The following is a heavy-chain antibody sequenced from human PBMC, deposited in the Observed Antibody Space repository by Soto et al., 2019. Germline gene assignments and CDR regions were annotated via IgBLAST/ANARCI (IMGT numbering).Heavy chain of an antibody. CDR1: GDSFTSHY. V-gene: IGHV4-59*08. J-gene: IGHJ4*02. Sequence: SETLSLTCSFSGDSFTSHYLTWIRQSPEKGLEWIGYMHYTGCSHYNPSLKSRVTISVDTSKNQFTLKLSSVTAADTAVYYCARLVLEATMDYWGQGTLVTVS. CDR2: MHYTGCS. CDR3: ARLVLEATMDY. D-gene: IGHD5-12*01.